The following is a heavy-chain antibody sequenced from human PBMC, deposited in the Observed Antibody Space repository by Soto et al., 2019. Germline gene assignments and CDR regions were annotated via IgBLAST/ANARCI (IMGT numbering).Heavy chain of an antibody. CDR3: ARSDCTGAYCYSWPFNYGVDV. V-gene: IGHV3-33*08. Sequence: QVQLVESGGGVVQPGGSLRLSCTTSGFTFNTYGMHWVRQAPGKGLEWVAIIWDEGSNKYYADSVKGRFTISRDNSRNTLYLQMNSLRAEDTALYYGARSDCTGAYCYSWPFNYGVDVWGQGTTVTVSS. CDR1: GFTFNTYG. D-gene: IGHD2-15*01. J-gene: IGHJ6*02. CDR2: IWDEGSNK.